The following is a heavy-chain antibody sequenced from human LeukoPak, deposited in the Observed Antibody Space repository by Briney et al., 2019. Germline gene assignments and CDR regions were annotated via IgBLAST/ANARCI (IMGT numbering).Heavy chain of an antibody. CDR2: IKQDGSEK. Sequence: GGSLRLSCAASGLTFSNYWMDWVRQAPGKGLEWVANIKQDGSEKNYVDSVKGRFIISRDNAKNSLYLQMNTLRADDTAVYYCARDGFGTGSDWGQGTLVTVSS. CDR3: ARDGFGTGSD. D-gene: IGHD3-16*01. J-gene: IGHJ4*02. V-gene: IGHV3-7*03. CDR1: GLTFSNYW.